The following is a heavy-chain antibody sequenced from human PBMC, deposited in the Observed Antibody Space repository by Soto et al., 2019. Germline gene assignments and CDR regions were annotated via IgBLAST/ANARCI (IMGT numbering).Heavy chain of an antibody. D-gene: IGHD6-13*01. CDR3: ASDSSSWYGELDY. V-gene: IGHV4-34*01. CDR2: INHSGST. Sequence: QVQLQQWGAGLLKPSETLSLTCAVYGGSFSGYYWSWIRQPPGKGLEWIGEINHSGSTNYNPSLKSRVTISVDTFKNQFSLQLSSATAADTAVYYCASDSSSWYGELDYWVHGTLVTVSS. CDR1: GGSFSGYY. J-gene: IGHJ4*01.